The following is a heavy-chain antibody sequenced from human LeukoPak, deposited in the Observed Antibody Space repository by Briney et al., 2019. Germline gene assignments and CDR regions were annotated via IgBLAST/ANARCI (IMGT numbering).Heavy chain of an antibody. Sequence: GGSLRLSCAASGFTFSSYWMSWVRQAPGKGLEWVANIKQDGSEKYYVDSVKGRFAISRDNAKNSLYLQMNSLRAEDTAVYYCATAYDFWSGQYDDYWGQGTLVTVSS. J-gene: IGHJ4*02. CDR3: ATAYDFWSGQYDDY. CDR1: GFTFSSYW. CDR2: IKQDGSEK. V-gene: IGHV3-7*01. D-gene: IGHD3-3*01.